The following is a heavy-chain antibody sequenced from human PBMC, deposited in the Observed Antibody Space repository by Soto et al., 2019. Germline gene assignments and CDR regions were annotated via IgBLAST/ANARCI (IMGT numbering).Heavy chain of an antibody. D-gene: IGHD3-10*02. V-gene: IGHV3-33*01. CDR2: IWYDGSNK. CDR3: ARDLTSLFGELSPSMDV. CDR1: GFTFSSYG. Sequence: GGSLRLSCAASGFTFSSYGMHWVRQAPGKGLEWVAVIWYDGSNKYYADSVKGRFTISRDNSKNTLYLQMNSLRAEDTAVYYCARDLTSLFGELSPSMDVWGQGTTVTVSS. J-gene: IGHJ6*02.